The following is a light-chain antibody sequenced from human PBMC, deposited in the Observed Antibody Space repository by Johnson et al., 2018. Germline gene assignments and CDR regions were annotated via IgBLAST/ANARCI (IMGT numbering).Light chain of an antibody. Sequence: QSVLTQPPSVSAAPGQKVTISCSGSSSNIGNNYVSWYQQLPGTAPKLLIYENSKRPSGIPDRSSGSKSGTSATLGITGLQTGDEADHYCGTWDSSLSAGNVFGTGTKVTVL. CDR2: ENS. CDR3: GTWDSSLSAGNV. V-gene: IGLV1-51*02. J-gene: IGLJ1*01. CDR1: SSNIGNNY.